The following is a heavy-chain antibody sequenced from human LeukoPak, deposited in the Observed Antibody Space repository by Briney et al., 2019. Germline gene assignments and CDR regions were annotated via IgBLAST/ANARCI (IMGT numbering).Heavy chain of an antibody. CDR1: GFTFGEYS. Sequence: GGSLRLSCADSGFTFGEYSISWVRQAPGKGLEWVGFIRSKTYGGTAQYAASVKGRFTISRDDSRSSAYLQMNNLKTEDTAVYFCTSPEGGTYYFDYWGQGTLVTVSS. CDR3: TSPEGGTYYFDY. CDR2: IRSKTYGGTA. V-gene: IGHV3-49*04. J-gene: IGHJ4*02. D-gene: IGHD1-26*01.